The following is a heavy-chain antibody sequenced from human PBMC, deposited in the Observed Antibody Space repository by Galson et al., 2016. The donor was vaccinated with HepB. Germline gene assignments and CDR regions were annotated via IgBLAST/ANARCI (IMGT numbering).Heavy chain of an antibody. Sequence: SLRLSCAGSGFTFASYGMYWVRQAPGKGLEWVSYITSSGGAIYYTDSVKGRFTISRDNAKNSLYLQMNSLRAEDTAVYYCARDIYGPTYFYYYGLDVWGEWTTFTVAA. J-gene: IGHJ6*04. CDR3: ARDIYGPTYFYYYGLDV. D-gene: IGHD2/OR15-2a*01. CDR2: ITSSGGAI. CDR1: GFTFASYG. V-gene: IGHV3-48*01.